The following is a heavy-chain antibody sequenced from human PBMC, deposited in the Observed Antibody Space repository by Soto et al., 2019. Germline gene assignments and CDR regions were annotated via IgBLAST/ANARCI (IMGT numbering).Heavy chain of an antibody. J-gene: IGHJ2*01. CDR1: GGSISSSSYY. Sequence: PSETLSLTCTVSGGSISSSSYYWGWIRQPPGKGLEWIGSIYYSGSTYYNPSLKSRVTISVDTSKNQFSLKLSSVTAAGTAVYYCGRQLKTDTAMVTDWDFDLWGRGTLVTVSS. CDR3: GRQLKTDTAMVTDWDFDL. V-gene: IGHV4-39*01. CDR2: IYYSGST. D-gene: IGHD5-18*01.